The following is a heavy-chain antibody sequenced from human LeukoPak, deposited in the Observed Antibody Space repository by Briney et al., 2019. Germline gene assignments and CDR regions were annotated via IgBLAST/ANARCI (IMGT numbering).Heavy chain of an antibody. D-gene: IGHD3-3*01. CDR3: AKDDEGYY. V-gene: IGHV3-7*04. J-gene: IGHJ4*02. Sequence: GGSLRVSCAASGSTVSKSWMSWLRQTPGKGLERVANIKEDGSAKYYVAPVKGRFTISRDNAKHSLYLQMNSLRAEDTAVYYCAKDDEGYYWGQGILVTVSS. CDR1: GSTVSKSW. CDR2: IKEDGSAK.